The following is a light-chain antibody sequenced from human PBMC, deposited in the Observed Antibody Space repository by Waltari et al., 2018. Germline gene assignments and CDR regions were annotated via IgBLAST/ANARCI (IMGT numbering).Light chain of an antibody. J-gene: IGKJ5*01. CDR2: AAS. CDR3: QQGHSFPIT. V-gene: IGKV1-12*01. Sequence: SPSSVSASVGDRVIITCRASQGVRTWLAWYQQKPGEAPKLLIYAASSLLSGVPSRFTGSGSGTDFALTINNLQPDDFATYFCQQGHSFPITFGQGTRVDIK. CDR1: QGVRTW.